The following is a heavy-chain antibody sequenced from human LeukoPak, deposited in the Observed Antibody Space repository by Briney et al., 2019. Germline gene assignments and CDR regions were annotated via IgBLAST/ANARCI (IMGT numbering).Heavy chain of an antibody. Sequence: GGSLRLSCAASGFTFSSYWMSWVRQAPGKGLEWVVNIKQDGSEKYYVDSVKGRFTISRDNAKNSLYLRMNSLRAEDTAVYYCARGIGDYYYYTDVWGKGTTVTVSS. CDR2: IKQDGSEK. CDR1: GFTFSSYW. J-gene: IGHJ6*03. V-gene: IGHV3-7*01. CDR3: ARGIGDYYYYTDV. D-gene: IGHD2-15*01.